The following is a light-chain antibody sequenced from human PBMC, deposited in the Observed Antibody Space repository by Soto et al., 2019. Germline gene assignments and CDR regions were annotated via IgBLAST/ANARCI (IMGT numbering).Light chain of an antibody. CDR3: KSYAGSKTYV. CDR2: EVV. CDR1: KNDIGVYDF. Sequence: QSVLTQPPSASGSPGQSVTISCTGTKNDIGVYDFVSWYQHHPGKAPRLIIYEVVQRPSGVPDRFSGSKSGNTASLTVSGPQAADEADYFCKSYAGSKTYVLGSGTKLTVL. V-gene: IGLV2-8*01. J-gene: IGLJ1*01.